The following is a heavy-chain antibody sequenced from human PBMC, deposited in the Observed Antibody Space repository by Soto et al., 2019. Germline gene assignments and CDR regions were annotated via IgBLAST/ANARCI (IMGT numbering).Heavy chain of an antibody. D-gene: IGHD1-7*01. CDR1: GFTFSSYS. V-gene: IGHV3-21*01. CDR3: ARDHVAGTTARYFDY. J-gene: IGHJ4*02. Sequence: GGSLRLSCAASGFTFSSYSMNWVRQAPGKGLEWVSSISSSSSYIYYADSVKGRFTISRDNAKNSLYLQMNSLRAEDTAVYYCARDHVAGTTARYFDYWGQGTLVTVSS. CDR2: ISSSSSYI.